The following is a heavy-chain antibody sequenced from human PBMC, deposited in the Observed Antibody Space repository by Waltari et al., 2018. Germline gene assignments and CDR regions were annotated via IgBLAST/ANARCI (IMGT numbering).Heavy chain of an antibody. V-gene: IGHV3-43*01. Sequence: EVQLVESGGVVVQPGGSLRLSCAASGFTFDDYTMHWVRQAPGKGLEWVSLISWDVGSTYYADSVKGRFTISRDNSKNSLYLQMNSLRTEDTALYYCAKDILRIAARPWDYYYYYGMDVWGQGSTVTVSS. D-gene: IGHD6-6*01. J-gene: IGHJ6*02. CDR3: AKDILRIAARPWDYYYYYGMDV. CDR1: GFTFDDYT. CDR2: ISWDVGST.